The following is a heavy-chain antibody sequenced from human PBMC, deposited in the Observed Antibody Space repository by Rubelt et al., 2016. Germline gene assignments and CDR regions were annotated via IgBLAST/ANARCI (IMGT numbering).Heavy chain of an antibody. Sequence: QVQLQQWGAGLLKPSETLSLTCAVYGGSFSGYYWSWIRQPPGKGLEWIGEITPSGSTNYNPALNSRITISLDRSKNQFSLERTSVTAADTAVYYCARDAPDSNSWHFDYWGQGTLVTVSS. J-gene: IGHJ4*02. V-gene: IGHV4-34*01. CDR3: ARDAPDSNSWHFDY. CDR1: GGSFSGYY. D-gene: IGHD6-19*01. CDR2: ITPSGST.